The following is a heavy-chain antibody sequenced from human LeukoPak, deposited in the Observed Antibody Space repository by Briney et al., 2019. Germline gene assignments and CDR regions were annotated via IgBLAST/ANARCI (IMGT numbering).Heavy chain of an antibody. CDR1: GFTFRSYA. CDR3: ARDFGWLSGFDN. V-gene: IGHV3-30-3*01. CDR2: ISYDGTNK. Sequence: PGGSLRLSCVASGFTFRSYAMHWVRQAPGKGLEWVAIISYDGTNKYYADSVRGRFTISRDNSKNTLYLQMNSLRAEDTAVYYCARDFGWLSGFDNWGQGTLVTVSS. J-gene: IGHJ4*02. D-gene: IGHD3-9*01.